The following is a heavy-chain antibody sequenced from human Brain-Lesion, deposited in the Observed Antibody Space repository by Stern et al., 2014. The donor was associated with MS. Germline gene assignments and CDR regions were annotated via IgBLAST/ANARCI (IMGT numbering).Heavy chain of an antibody. CDR1: GGSISSGDYY. V-gene: IGHV4-30-4*01. CDR3: ARDRKISYYYMDV. CDR2: IYYSGST. J-gene: IGHJ6*03. Sequence: QLVQSGPGLVKPSQTLSLTCTVYGGSISSGDYYWSWIRQPPGKGLEWIGYIYYSGSTYYNPSLKSRVTISVDTSKNQFSLKLSSVTAADTAVYYCARDRKISYYYMDVWGKGTTVTVSS.